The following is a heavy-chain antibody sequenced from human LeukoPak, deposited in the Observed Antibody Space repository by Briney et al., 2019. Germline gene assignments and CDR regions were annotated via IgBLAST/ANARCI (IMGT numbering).Heavy chain of an antibody. CDR1: GGSISTYY. D-gene: IGHD3-16*01. CDR3: ARVLGNSAFDI. V-gene: IGHV4-59*12. J-gene: IGHJ3*02. Sequence: PSETLSLTCTVSGGSISTYYWSWIRQPPGKGLEWIGYIYYSGSTYYNPSLKSRITISVDTSKNQFSLKLSSVTAADTAVYYCARVLGNSAFDIWGQGTMVTVSS. CDR2: IYYSGST.